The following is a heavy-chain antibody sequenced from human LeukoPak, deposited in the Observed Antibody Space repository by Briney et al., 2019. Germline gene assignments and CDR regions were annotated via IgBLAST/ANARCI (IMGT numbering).Heavy chain of an antibody. J-gene: IGHJ4*02. CDR3: ARDRAAAGLDY. CDR1: GFTFSSYG. D-gene: IGHD6-13*01. CDR2: IWYDGSNK. V-gene: IGHV3-33*01. Sequence: PGGSQRLSCAASGFTFSSYGMHWVRQAPGKGLEWVAVIWYDGSNKYYADSVKGRFTISRDNSKNTLYLQMNSLRAEDTAVYYCARDRAAAGLDYWGQGTLVTVSS.